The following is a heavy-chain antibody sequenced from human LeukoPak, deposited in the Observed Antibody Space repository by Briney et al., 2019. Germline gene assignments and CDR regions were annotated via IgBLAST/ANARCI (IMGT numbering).Heavy chain of an antibody. Sequence: PGGSLRLSCAASGFTFSSYSMNWVRQSPGKGLEWISDITSGNRRIYYADSVRGRFTISRDDSTKSVYLQMNNLRDDDTAIYYCATTFGSSGHYFDSWGQGTLVTVSS. CDR3: ATTFGSSGHYFDS. CDR2: ITSGNRRI. J-gene: IGHJ4*02. CDR1: GFTFSSYS. D-gene: IGHD6-13*01. V-gene: IGHV3-48*02.